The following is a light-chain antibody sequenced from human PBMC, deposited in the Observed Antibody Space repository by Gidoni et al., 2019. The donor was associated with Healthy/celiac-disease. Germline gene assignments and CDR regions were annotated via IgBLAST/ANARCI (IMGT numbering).Light chain of an antibody. CDR2: DVS. J-gene: IGLJ2*01. CDR1: SSDVGGYNY. Sequence: QSALTQPASVSGSPGQSITISCTGTSSDVGGYNYVSWYQQHPGKSPKRMIYDVSNRPSGVSNRFSGSKSGNTASLTISGLQAEDEADYYCSSYTSISTRVVFGGGTKLTVL. CDR3: SSYTSISTRVV. V-gene: IGLV2-14*01.